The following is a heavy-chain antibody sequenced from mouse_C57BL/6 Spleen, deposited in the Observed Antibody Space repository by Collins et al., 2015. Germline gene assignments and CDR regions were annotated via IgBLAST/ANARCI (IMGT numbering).Heavy chain of an antibody. CDR1: GFNIKDYY. CDR3: NAWGYYGSWFAY. J-gene: IGHJ3*01. V-gene: IGHV14-4*02. CDR2: IDPENGDT. D-gene: IGHD1-1*01. Sequence: EVQLQQSGAELVRSGASVKLSCTASGFNIKDYYMHWVKQRPEQGLEWIGWIDPENGDTEYAPKFQGKATMTADTSSNTAYLQLSSLTSEDTAVYYCNAWGYYGSWFAYWGQGTLVTVSA.